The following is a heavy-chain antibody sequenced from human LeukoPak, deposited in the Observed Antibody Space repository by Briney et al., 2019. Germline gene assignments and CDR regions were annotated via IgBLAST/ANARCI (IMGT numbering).Heavy chain of an antibody. CDR3: ARANLWFGELGWIDP. CDR2: INTNTGNP. V-gene: IGHV7-4-1*02. CDR1: GYTFSSYG. D-gene: IGHD3-10*01. J-gene: IGHJ5*02. Sequence: GASVKVSCKASGYTFSSYGMNWVRQAPGQGLEWMGWINTNTGNPTYAQGFTGRFVFSLDTSVSTAYLQISSLKADDTAVYYCARANLWFGELGWIDPWGQGTQVTVSS.